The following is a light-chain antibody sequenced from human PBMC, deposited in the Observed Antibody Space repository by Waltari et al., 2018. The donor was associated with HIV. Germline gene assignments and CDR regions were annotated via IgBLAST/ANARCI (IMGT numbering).Light chain of an antibody. J-gene: IGKJ1*01. CDR2: GAL. CDR1: QSVSTN. V-gene: IGKV3-15*01. CDR3: QQDHDWPT. Sequence: IVMTQSPAALSVSPGERATLSCRASQSVSTNVAWYHQKVGQPVRLRFYGALTRATGAPGRLSGRGSGKDFTLTIDSLQSDDSGSYYCQQDHDWPTFGQGTKVEI.